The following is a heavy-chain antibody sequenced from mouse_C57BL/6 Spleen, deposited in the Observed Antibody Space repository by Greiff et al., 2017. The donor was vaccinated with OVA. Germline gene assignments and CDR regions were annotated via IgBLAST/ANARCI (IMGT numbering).Heavy chain of an antibody. Sequence: QVHVKQSGAELARPGASVKLSCKASGYTFTSYGISWVKQRTGQGLEWIGEIYPRSGNTYYNEKFKGKATLTADKSSSTAYMELRSLTSEDSAVYFCAREELDTDAMDYWGQGTSVTVSS. CDR3: AREELDTDAMDY. CDR1: GYTFTSYG. D-gene: IGHD4-1*01. V-gene: IGHV1-81*01. J-gene: IGHJ4*01. CDR2: IYPRSGNT.